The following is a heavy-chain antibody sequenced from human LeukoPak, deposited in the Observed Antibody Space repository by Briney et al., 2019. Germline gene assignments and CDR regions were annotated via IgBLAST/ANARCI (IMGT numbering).Heavy chain of an antibody. Sequence: PGGSLRLSCAAPGFTVSSTYMSWVRQAPGKGLEWVSVIYSGGSTYYADSVKGRFTISRHNSKHTLYLQMNSLRAEDTAVYYCARWGIAAAGTFDYYYGMDVWGQGTTVTVSS. CDR2: IYSGGST. J-gene: IGHJ6*02. V-gene: IGHV3-53*04. CDR1: GFTVSSTY. D-gene: IGHD6-13*01. CDR3: ARWGIAAAGTFDYYYGMDV.